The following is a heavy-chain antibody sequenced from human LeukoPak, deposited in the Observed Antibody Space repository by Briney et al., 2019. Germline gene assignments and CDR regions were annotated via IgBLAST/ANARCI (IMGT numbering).Heavy chain of an antibody. CDR3: AKDRMAGANAIDY. CDR2: ISGSGGST. J-gene: IGHJ4*02. V-gene: IGHV3-23*01. Sequence: PSETLSLTCTVSGGSISSSSYYWGWIRQAPGKGLEWVSAISGSGGSTYYADSVKGRFTISRDNSKNTLYLQMNSLRAEDTAVYYCAKDRMAGANAIDYWGQGTLVTVSS. D-gene: IGHD5-24*01. CDR1: GGSISSSSYY.